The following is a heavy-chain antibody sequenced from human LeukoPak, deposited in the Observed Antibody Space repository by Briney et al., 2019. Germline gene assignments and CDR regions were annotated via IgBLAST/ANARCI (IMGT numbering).Heavy chain of an antibody. CDR2: IYYSGST. D-gene: IGHD3-22*01. CDR1: GGSISSGGYY. J-gene: IGHJ4*02. V-gene: IGHV4-31*03. Sequence: PSETLSLTCTVSGGSISSGGYYWSWIRQHPGKGLEWIGYIYYSGSTYYNPSLKGRVTISVDTSKNQFSLKLSSVTAADTAVYYCARVTYYYDSSGYYEHALTPWGQGTLVTVSS. CDR3: ARVTYYYDSSGYYEHALTP.